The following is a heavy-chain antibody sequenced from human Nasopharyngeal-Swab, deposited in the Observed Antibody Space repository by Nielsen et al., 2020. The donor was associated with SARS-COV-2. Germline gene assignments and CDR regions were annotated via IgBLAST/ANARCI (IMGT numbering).Heavy chain of an antibody. Sequence: SETLSLTCTVSGYSISSGYYWGWIRQPPGKGLEWIGSIYHSGSTYYNPSLKSRVTISVDTSKNQFSLKLSSVTAADTAVYYCASVGARDYVWGSYRPNPGGYWGQGTLVTVSS. CDR3: ASVGARDYVWGSYRPNPGGY. V-gene: IGHV4-38-2*02. D-gene: IGHD3-16*02. J-gene: IGHJ4*02. CDR2: IYHSGST. CDR1: GYSISSGYY.